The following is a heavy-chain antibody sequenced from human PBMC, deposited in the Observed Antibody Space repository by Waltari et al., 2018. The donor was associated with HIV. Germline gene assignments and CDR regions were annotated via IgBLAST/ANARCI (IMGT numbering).Heavy chain of an antibody. Sequence: EVQLVESGGGLVKPGGCLSLPCAGCGFPFSSSSMNWSGQGPGKGLEWVSSIGSIISYRYNANSVKDRFTISRGNAKNSLYLQMNSLRAEDTAVYYCARVGWNDADLDYWGQGTLVTVSS. CDR3: ARVGWNDADLDY. CDR1: GFPFSSSS. J-gene: IGHJ4*02. CDR2: IGSIISYR. V-gene: IGHV3-21*01. D-gene: IGHD1-1*01.